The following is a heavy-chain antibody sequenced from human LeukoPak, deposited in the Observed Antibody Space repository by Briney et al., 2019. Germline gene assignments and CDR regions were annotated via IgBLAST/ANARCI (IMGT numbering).Heavy chain of an antibody. CDR1: GYSFTSYW. CDR3: ARKIYSSGWYSDY. Sequence: GESLKISCKGSGYSFTSYWIGWVRQMPGKGLEWMGIIYPGDSDTRYSPSFQGQVTISADKSISTAYLQWSSLKASDTAMHYCARKIYSSGWYSDYWGQGTLVTVSS. V-gene: IGHV5-51*01. D-gene: IGHD6-19*01. J-gene: IGHJ4*02. CDR2: IYPGDSDT.